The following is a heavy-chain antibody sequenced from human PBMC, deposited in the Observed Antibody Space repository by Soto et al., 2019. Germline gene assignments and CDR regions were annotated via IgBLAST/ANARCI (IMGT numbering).Heavy chain of an antibody. J-gene: IGHJ6*02. CDR3: AKLFFGRPQYYYYGMDV. D-gene: IGHD3-10*01. V-gene: IGHV3-30*18. Sequence: GGSLRLSCAASGFTFSSYGMHWVRQAPGKGLEWVAVISYDGSNKYYADSVKGRFTISRDNSKNTLYLQMNSLRAEDTAVYYCAKLFFGRPQYYYYGMDVWGQGTTVTVSS. CDR2: ISYDGSNK. CDR1: GFTFSSYG.